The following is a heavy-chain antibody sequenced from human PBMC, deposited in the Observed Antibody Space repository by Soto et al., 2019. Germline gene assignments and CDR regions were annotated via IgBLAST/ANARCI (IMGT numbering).Heavy chain of an antibody. V-gene: IGHV3-9*01. J-gene: IGHJ6*02. CDR2: ISWNRGSI. D-gene: IGHD4-17*01. CDR1: GFTFDDYA. CDR3: AKDRRRVTKRGAYYYGMDV. Sequence: EVQLVESGGGLVQPGRSLRLSCAASGFTFDDYAMHWVRQAPGKGLEWVSGISWNRGSIGYADSVKGRFTISRDNAKNSLYLQMNSLRAEDTALYYCAKDRRRVTKRGAYYYGMDVWGQGTTVTVSS.